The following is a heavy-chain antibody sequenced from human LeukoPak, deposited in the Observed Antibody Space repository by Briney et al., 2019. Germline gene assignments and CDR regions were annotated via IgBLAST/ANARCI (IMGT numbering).Heavy chain of an antibody. CDR2: ISYDGSNK. Sequence: GRSLRLSCAASGFTFSSYGMHWVRQAPGKGLEWVAVISYDGSNKHYADSVKGRFTISKDNAKNTVYLQMNNLRAEDTAVYYCVSFYETYWGRGTLVTVSS. J-gene: IGHJ4*02. CDR1: GFTFSSYG. V-gene: IGHV3-30*03. D-gene: IGHD2/OR15-2a*01. CDR3: VSFYETY.